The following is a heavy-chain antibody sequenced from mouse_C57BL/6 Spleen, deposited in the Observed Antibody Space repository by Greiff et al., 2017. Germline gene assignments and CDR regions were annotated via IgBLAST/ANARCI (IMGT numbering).Heavy chain of an antibody. CDR2: IYPGDGDT. Sequence: QVQLKESGAELVKPGASVKISCKASGYAFSSYWMNWVKQRPGKGLEWIGQIYPGDGDTNYNGKFKGKATLTADKSSSTAYMQLSSLTSEDSAVYFCARRYYYGSSPYWYFDVWGTGTTVTVSS. J-gene: IGHJ1*03. V-gene: IGHV1-80*01. CDR3: ARRYYYGSSPYWYFDV. CDR1: GYAFSSYW. D-gene: IGHD1-1*01.